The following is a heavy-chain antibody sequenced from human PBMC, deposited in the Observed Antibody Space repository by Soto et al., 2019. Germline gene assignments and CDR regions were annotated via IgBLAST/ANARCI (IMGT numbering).Heavy chain of an antibody. CDR2: ISYDGSNK. D-gene: IGHD6-13*01. CDR3: ARGLDGSSWYLLVFVY. Sequence: GGSLRLSCAASGFTFSSYAMHWVRQAPGKGLEWVAVISYDGSNKYYADSVKGRFTISRDNSKNTLYLQMNSLRAEDTAVYYCARGLDGSSWYLLVFVYWGQGTLVTVSS. CDR1: GFTFSSYA. J-gene: IGHJ4*02. V-gene: IGHV3-30-3*01.